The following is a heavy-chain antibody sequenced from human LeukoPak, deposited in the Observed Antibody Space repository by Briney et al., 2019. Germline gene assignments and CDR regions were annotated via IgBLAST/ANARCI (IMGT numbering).Heavy chain of an antibody. V-gene: IGHV3-23*01. CDR3: ANFVELEYFDY. D-gene: IGHD1-7*01. Sequence: PGRSLRLSCAASGFTFSSYAMSWVRQAPGKGLEWVSAISGSGGSTYYADSVKGRFTISRDNSKDTLYLQMNSLRAEDTAVYYCANFVELEYFDYWGQGTLVTVSS. J-gene: IGHJ4*02. CDR1: GFTFSSYA. CDR2: ISGSGGST.